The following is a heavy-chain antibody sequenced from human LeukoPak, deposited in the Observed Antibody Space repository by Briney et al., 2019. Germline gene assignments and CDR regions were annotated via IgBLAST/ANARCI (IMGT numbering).Heavy chain of an antibody. CDR3: ARDLWPGSLNDAFDI. D-gene: IGHD2-21*01. CDR2: IYTSGST. Sequence: SETLSLTCSVSGGSISSYYWGWIRQPAGKGLEWIGRIYTSGSTNYSPSLKSRVTMSVDTSKNQFSLKLSSVTAADTAAYYCARDLWPGSLNDAFDIWGQGTMVTVSS. V-gene: IGHV4-4*07. CDR1: GGSISSYY. J-gene: IGHJ3*02.